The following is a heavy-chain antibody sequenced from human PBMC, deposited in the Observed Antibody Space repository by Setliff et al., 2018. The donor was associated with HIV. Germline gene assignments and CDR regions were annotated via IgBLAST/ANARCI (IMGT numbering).Heavy chain of an antibody. CDR2: IIPILGTA. CDR3: ARGAWYTSGWYSSRYMDV. D-gene: IGHD6-19*01. Sequence: SVKVSCKASGGTFSSYGINWVRQAPGQGLEWMGGIIPILGTANYAQRFQGRVTITADISTSTAYMELTSLRSEDTAVYYCARGAWYTSGWYSSRYMDVWGKGTTVTVSS. V-gene: IGHV1-69*10. CDR1: GGTFSSYG. J-gene: IGHJ6*03.